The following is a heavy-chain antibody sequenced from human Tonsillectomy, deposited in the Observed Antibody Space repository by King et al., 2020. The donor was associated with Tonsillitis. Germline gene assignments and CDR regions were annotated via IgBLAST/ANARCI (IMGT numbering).Heavy chain of an antibody. CDR2: ISGSGGST. D-gene: IGHD6-13*01. Sequence: VQLVESGGGLVQPGGSLRLSCAASGFTFTNYAMSWVRQAPGKGLEWVSSISGSGGSTYYADSVRGRFTISRDNSKNKLCLQMNSLRAEDTAVYYCASQYSSTSYDYWFFDLWGRGTLVTVS. V-gene: IGHV3-23*04. CDR1: GFTFTNYA. CDR3: ASQYSSTSYDYWFFDL. J-gene: IGHJ2*01.